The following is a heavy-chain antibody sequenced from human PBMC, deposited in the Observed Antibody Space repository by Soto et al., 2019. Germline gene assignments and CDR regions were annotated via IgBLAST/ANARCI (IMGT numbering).Heavy chain of an antibody. J-gene: IGHJ4*02. CDR1: GFTFSSYG. V-gene: IGHV3-30*18. Sequence: QVQLVESGGGVVQPGRSLRLSCAASGFTFSSYGMHWVRQAPGKGLEWVAVISYDGSNKYYADSVKGRFTISRDNSKNTLYLPMNSLRAEDTAVYYCAKSDGITMIVVVWGQGTLVTVSS. CDR2: ISYDGSNK. D-gene: IGHD3-22*01. CDR3: AKSDGITMIVVV.